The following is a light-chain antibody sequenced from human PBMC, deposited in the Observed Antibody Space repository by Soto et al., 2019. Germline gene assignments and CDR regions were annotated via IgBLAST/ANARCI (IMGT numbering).Light chain of an antibody. J-gene: IGKJ4*01. V-gene: IGKV1-27*01. Sequence: DIQLTQSPSLLSASVGDRVTITCRASQAISTYLAWYQQTSGKAPKLLIYSASTLQSGVPSRFSGSGSGTDFTLTISSLQPEDAATYYCQKCNSAPRITFGGGTKVEIK. CDR3: QKCNSAPRIT. CDR1: QAISTY. CDR2: SAS.